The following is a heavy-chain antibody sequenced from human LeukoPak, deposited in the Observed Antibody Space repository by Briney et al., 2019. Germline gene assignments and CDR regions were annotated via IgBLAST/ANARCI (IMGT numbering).Heavy chain of an antibody. Sequence: PGGSLRLSCAASGFTFSSYSMSWVRQAPGKGLEWVSYISGESSTIYYADSVKGRFTISRDNAKNSLYLQMNSLRDEDTAVYYCAREPYGSGSYQFDYWGQGTLVTVSS. J-gene: IGHJ4*02. V-gene: IGHV3-48*02. CDR2: ISGESSTI. D-gene: IGHD3-10*01. CDR3: AREPYGSGSYQFDY. CDR1: GFTFSSYS.